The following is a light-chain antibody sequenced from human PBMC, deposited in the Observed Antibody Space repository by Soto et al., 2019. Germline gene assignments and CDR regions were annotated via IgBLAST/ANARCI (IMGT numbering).Light chain of an antibody. Sequence: EIVMTQSPATLSVSLGDRATLSCRASQSVSTYLAWYQQKPGQAPRLLIYGASTRATGIPARFSGSGYETDFTLTISSLQSEDFAVYYCQQYDSWPPSYTFGQGTKLEIK. V-gene: IGKV3-15*01. CDR1: QSVSTY. CDR2: GAS. CDR3: QQYDSWPPSYT. J-gene: IGKJ2*01.